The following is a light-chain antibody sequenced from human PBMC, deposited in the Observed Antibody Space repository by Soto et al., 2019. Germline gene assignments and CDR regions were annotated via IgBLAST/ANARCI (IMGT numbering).Light chain of an antibody. Sequence: DIHITQSPSTLSASVGDRVTITCRASQSISSWLAWYQQKPGKAPKLLIYKASSLESGVPSRFRGGASGTDFTLTISSLQLDDFATYYCQQSYNTPLTFGQGTKVDIK. CDR3: QQSYNTPLT. CDR2: KAS. V-gene: IGKV1-5*03. J-gene: IGKJ1*01. CDR1: QSISSW.